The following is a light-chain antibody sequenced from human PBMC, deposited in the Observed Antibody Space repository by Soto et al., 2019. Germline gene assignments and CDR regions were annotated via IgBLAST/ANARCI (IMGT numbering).Light chain of an antibody. Sequence: EIVLTQSPATLSLSPGERATLSCGASQRVSSSYLAWYQQKPGLAPRLLIYDASIRATGSPDRFSGSGSGTDFTLTISCLEPEDLAVYYCQQYGSSPGTFGQGTKVEIK. CDR2: DAS. CDR3: QQYGSSPGT. J-gene: IGKJ1*01. CDR1: QRVSSSY. V-gene: IGKV3D-20*01.